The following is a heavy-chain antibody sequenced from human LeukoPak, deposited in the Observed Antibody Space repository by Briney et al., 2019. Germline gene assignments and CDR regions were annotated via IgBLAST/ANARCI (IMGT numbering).Heavy chain of an antibody. J-gene: IGHJ4*02. CDR1: GFTFSSYW. D-gene: IGHD6-19*01. CDR3: ARSNSSGWYYFDY. CDR2: IKSDGSST. Sequence: GGALRLSCAASGFTFSSYWMHWVRHAPGKGLVWVSRIKSDGSSTSNADSVKGRFTISRDNAKNTLYLQMNSLRAEDTAVYYCARSNSSGWYYFDYWGQGALVTVSS. V-gene: IGHV3-74*01.